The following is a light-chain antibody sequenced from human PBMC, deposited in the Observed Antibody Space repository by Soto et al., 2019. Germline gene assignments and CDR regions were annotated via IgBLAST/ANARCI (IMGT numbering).Light chain of an antibody. CDR2: DAS. CDR3: KQSHYWRPYA. J-gene: IGKJ5*01. CDR1: QSVSSY. V-gene: IGKV3-11*01. Sequence: EIEFTQSPATLSLSPGERATLSCRASQSVSSYLAWYQQKPGQAPRLLIYDASNRATGIPARFSGSGSGTEFTLTIGSLQCEDFAVYFCKQSHYWRPYAVGSGTRLEIK.